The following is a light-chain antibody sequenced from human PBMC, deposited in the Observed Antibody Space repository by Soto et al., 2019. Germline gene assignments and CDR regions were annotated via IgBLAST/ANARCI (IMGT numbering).Light chain of an antibody. J-gene: IGKJ5*01. CDR2: VAS. V-gene: IGKV3-20*01. CDR1: QSVSSNY. CDR3: QQYGSSPIT. Sequence: EIVLTQSPGTLSLSPGERATLSCRASQSVSSNYLAWYQQKPGQAPRVLIYVASSRATGIPDRFSGSVSGTDFTLTISRLEPEDFAVYYCQQYGSSPITLGQGTRLEIK.